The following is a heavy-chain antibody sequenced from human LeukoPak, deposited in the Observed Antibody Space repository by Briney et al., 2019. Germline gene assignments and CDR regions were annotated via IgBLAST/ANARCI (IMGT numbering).Heavy chain of an antibody. CDR3: VRAAQEGRDPLTVLQTGNWFSP. J-gene: IGHJ5*02. CDR1: GYTFTTFD. V-gene: IGHV1-8*01. Sequence: ASVKASCKASGYTFTTFDINWVRQATGQGPEWLGWMNPSNGNTGFAQKFQGRLHLTKDTSITTAYMELSSLKVDDTAIYYCVRAAQEGRDPLTVLQTGNWFSPWGQGTLVTVSS. CDR2: MNPSNGNT. D-gene: IGHD3-9*01.